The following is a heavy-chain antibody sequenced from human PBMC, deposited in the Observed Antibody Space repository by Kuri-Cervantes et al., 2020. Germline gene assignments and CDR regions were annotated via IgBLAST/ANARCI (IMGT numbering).Heavy chain of an antibody. V-gene: IGHV3-48*03. CDR2: ISSSGSTI. CDR1: GFTFSSYE. CDR3: AHITFGGEIAPFDI. Sequence: GGSLRPSCAASGFTFSSYEMNWVRQAPGKGLEWVSYISSSGSTIYYADSVKGRFTISRDNAKNSLYLQMNSLRPEDTAVYYCAHITFGGEIAPFDIWGQGTMVTVSS. D-gene: IGHD3-16*01. J-gene: IGHJ3*02.